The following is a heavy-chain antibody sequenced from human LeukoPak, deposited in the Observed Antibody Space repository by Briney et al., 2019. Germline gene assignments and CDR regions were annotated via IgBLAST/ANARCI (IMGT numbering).Heavy chain of an antibody. J-gene: IGHJ3*02. CDR3: ARGGSLLRNAFDI. D-gene: IGHD2-15*01. V-gene: IGHV3-74*01. CDR1: GFTFSSYW. CDR2: INSDGSST. Sequence: PGGSLRLSCAVSGFTFSSYWMHWVRQAPGKGLVWVSRINSDGSSTSYADSVKGRFTISRDNAKNTLYLQMNSLRAEDTAVYYCARGGSLLRNAFDIWGQGTMVTVSS.